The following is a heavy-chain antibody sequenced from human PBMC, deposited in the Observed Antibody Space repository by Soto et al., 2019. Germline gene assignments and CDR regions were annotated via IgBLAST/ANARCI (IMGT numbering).Heavy chain of an antibody. Sequence: GGSLRLSCAASGFTFSSYAMPWVRQAPGKGLEWVSAISGSGGSTYYADSVKGRFPISRDNAKNSLYLQINSLRAEYPAVYYCARVIGVADFWSGYLIWGQGTMVTVSS. CDR1: GFTFSSYA. CDR3: ARVIGVADFWSGYLI. D-gene: IGHD3-3*01. J-gene: IGHJ4*02. V-gene: IGHV3-23*01. CDR2: ISGSGGST.